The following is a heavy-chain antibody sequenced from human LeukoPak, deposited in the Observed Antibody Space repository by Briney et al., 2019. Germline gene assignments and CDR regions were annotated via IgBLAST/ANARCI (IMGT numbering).Heavy chain of an antibody. D-gene: IGHD6-19*01. CDR3: AKDYSSGWYGWYYFDY. Sequence: GGSLRLSCAASGFTFSSYAMSWVRQAPGKGLEWVSATSGSGGSTYYADSVKGRFTISRDNSKNTLYLQMNSLRAEDTAVYYCAKDYSSGWYGWYYFDYWGQGTLVTVSS. V-gene: IGHV3-23*01. CDR2: TSGSGGST. J-gene: IGHJ4*02. CDR1: GFTFSSYA.